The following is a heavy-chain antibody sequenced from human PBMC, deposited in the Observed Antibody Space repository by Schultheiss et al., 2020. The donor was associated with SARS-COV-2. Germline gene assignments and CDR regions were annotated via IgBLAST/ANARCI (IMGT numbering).Heavy chain of an antibody. J-gene: IGHJ4*02. V-gene: IGHV4-61*03. CDR2: IKHSGST. D-gene: IGHD3-22*01. CDR3: ARRGYYDSSGYFGY. CDR1: GGSVSNGNYY. Sequence: SETLSLTCTVSGGSVSNGNYYWSWIRQPPGKGLEWSGEIKHSGSTNYNPSLKSRITISLDTSNNHFSLKLSSVTAADTAVYYCARRGYYDSSGYFGYWGQGTLVTVSS.